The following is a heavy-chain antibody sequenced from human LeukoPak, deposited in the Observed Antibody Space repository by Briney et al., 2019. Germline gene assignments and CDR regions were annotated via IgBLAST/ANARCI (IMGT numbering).Heavy chain of an antibody. J-gene: IGHJ1*01. V-gene: IGHV3-74*01. D-gene: IGHD6-13*01. CDR2: INPDGSVT. CDR3: AKGKFVGSSSWTRYFQH. CDR1: GFTFSSYW. Sequence: GGSPRLSCAASGFTFSSYWMHWVRQPPGKGLVWVSRINPDGSVTTHADSVEGRFTISRNNAKNTLYLQMNSLRAEDTALYYCAKGKFVGSSSWTRYFQHWGQGTLVTVSS.